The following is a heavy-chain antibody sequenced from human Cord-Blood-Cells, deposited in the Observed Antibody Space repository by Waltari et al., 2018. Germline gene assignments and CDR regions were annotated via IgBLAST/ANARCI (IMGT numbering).Heavy chain of an antibody. D-gene: IGHD6-6*01. CDR3: ARGKGLEYSSSRPFDY. J-gene: IGHJ4*02. CDR2: TYYRSKWYN. V-gene: IGHV6-1*01. Sequence: QVQLQQSGPGLVKPSQTLSLTCAISGDSVSSNSAAWNWIRQSPSRGLEWLRRTYYRSKWYNDYAVSVKSRITINPDTSKNQFSLQLNSVTPEDTAVYYCARGKGLEYSSSRPFDYWGQGTLVTVSS. CDR1: GDSVSSNSAA.